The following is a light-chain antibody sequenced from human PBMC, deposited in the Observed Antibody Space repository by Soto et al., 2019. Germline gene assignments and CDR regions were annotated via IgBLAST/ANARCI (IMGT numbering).Light chain of an antibody. CDR3: LQDYSYPWT. Sequence: AIQMTQSPSSLSASVGDRVTITCRASQGIRNDLGWYQQKPGKAPKLLIYAASSLPSGVPSRFSGSGSGSDFSLTISSLQPEDFATYYCLQDYSYPWTFGQGTKVEIK. CDR1: QGIRND. CDR2: AAS. V-gene: IGKV1-6*01. J-gene: IGKJ1*01.